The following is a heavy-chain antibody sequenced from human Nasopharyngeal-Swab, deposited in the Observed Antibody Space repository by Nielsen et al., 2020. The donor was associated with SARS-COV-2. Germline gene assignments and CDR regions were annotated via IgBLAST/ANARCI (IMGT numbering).Heavy chain of an antibody. V-gene: IGHV3-30*18. CDR1: GFTFSSYG. J-gene: IGHJ6*02. Sequence: GESLNISCAASGFTFSSYGMHWVRQAPGKGLEWVAVISYDGSNKYYADSVKGRFTISRDNSKNTLYLQMNSLRAEDTAVYYCAKEPGVLWCRELFSYGMDVWGQGTTVTVSS. CDR2: ISYDGSNK. D-gene: IGHD3-10*01. CDR3: AKEPGVLWCRELFSYGMDV.